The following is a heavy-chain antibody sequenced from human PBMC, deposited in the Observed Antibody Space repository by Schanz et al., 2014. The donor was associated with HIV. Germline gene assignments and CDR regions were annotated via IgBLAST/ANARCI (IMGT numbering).Heavy chain of an antibody. Sequence: EVQLVESGGGFIQPGESLRLSCVASGFTFGTTWMYWVRQGPGKGLTWVSYITPDGSVTYADSVKGRFTASRDNAKNSLYLQMNSLRAEDTALYHCARGWGSYRKYCFESWGQGTLVTVSS. CDR2: ITPDGSVT. V-gene: IGHV3-74*01. CDR1: GFTFGTTW. D-gene: IGHD3-16*02. J-gene: IGHJ4*02. CDR3: ARGWGSYRKYCFES.